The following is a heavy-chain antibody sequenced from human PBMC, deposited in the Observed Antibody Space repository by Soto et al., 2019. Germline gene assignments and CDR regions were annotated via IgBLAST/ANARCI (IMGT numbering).Heavy chain of an antibody. Sequence: SETLSLTCAVYGGSFSGYYWSWIRQPPGKGLEWIGEINHSGSTNYNPSLKSRVTISVDTSKNQFSLKLSSVTAADTAVYYCARGRGYSSSWYEPRLDYWGQGTLVTVSS. CDR3: ARGRGYSSSWYEPRLDY. D-gene: IGHD6-13*01. J-gene: IGHJ4*02. CDR1: GGSFSGYY. CDR2: INHSGST. V-gene: IGHV4-34*01.